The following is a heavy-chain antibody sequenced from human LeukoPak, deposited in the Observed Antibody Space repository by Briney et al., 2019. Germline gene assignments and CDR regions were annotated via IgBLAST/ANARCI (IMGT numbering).Heavy chain of an antibody. CDR2: ISSSSGTI. D-gene: IGHD3-10*01. J-gene: IGHJ4*02. V-gene: IGHV3-48*02. CDR1: GFTFSHCS. Sequence: GGSLRLSCAASGFTFSHCSMNWVRQAPGKGLDWVSYISSSSGTIYYADSVKGRFTISRDNAKNSLYLQMNSLRDEDTAVYYCARDFSGSSRFDYWGQGTLVTVSS. CDR3: ARDFSGSSRFDY.